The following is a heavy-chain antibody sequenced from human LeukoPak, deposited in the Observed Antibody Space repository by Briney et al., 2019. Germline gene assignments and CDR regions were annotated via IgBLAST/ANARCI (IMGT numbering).Heavy chain of an antibody. Sequence: SVKVSCKASGGTFSSYAISWVRQAPGQGHEWMGGIIPIFGTANYAQKFQGRVTITADESTSTAYMELSSLRSEDTAVYYCARGRCSSTSCYGAFDIWGQGTMVTVSS. CDR2: IIPIFGTA. CDR1: GGTFSSYA. D-gene: IGHD2-2*01. V-gene: IGHV1-69*01. J-gene: IGHJ3*02. CDR3: ARGRCSSTSCYGAFDI.